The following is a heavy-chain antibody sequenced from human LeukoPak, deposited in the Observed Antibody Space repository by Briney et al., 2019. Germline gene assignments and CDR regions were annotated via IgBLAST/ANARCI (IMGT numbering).Heavy chain of an antibody. CDR3: ARLWGSVGASGFDY. V-gene: IGHV1-18*01. Sequence: GASVKVSCKASGYTFTSYGFIWVRQAPGQGLEWMGWISAYNGNTNYAQKFQGRVTMTTDTSTSTAYMELRSLRSDDTAVYYCARLWGSVGASGFDYWGQGTLVTVSS. CDR1: GYTFTSYG. J-gene: IGHJ4*02. CDR2: ISAYNGNT. D-gene: IGHD1-26*01.